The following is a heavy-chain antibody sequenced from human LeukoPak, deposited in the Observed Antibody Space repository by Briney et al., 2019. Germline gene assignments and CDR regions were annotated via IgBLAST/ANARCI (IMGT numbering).Heavy chain of an antibody. CDR2: LTGDGSDT. CDR1: GFTFSSYV. Sequence: PGGSLRLSCAASGFTFSSYVMAYVRHSPGKGLEWVSALTGDGSDTYYPDSVKGRFIISRDDSKNTLYLEMNSLRADDTAVYYRAKASSSTWPYYFDSWGQGTLVTVSS. CDR3: AKASSSTWPYYFDS. J-gene: IGHJ4*02. V-gene: IGHV3-23*01. D-gene: IGHD6-13*01.